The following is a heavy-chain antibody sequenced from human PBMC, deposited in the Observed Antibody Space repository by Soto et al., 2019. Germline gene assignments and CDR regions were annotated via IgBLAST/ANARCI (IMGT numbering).Heavy chain of an antibody. CDR1: GGSISSGGYY. V-gene: IGHV4-31*03. Sequence: KPSETLSLTCTVSGGSISSGGYYWSWIRQHPGRGLEWIGYIYYSGSTYYNPSLKSRVTISVDTSKNQFSLKLSSVTAADTAVYYCARDPARGYCSGGSCYSYYYYYGMDVWGQGTTVTVYS. D-gene: IGHD2-15*01. J-gene: IGHJ6*02. CDR3: ARDPARGYCSGGSCYSYYYYYGMDV. CDR2: IYYSGST.